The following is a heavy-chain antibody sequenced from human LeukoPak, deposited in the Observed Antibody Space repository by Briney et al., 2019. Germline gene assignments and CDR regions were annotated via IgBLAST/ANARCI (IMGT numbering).Heavy chain of an antibody. CDR2: ISSNGGST. Sequence: TGGSLRLSCSASGFTFSSYAMHWVRQAPGKGLEYVSAISSNGGSTYYADSVKGRFTTSRDNSKNTLYLQMSSLRAEDTAVYYCVKDKGSGSSYYYYYDMDVWGKGTTVTVSS. CDR1: GFTFSSYA. CDR3: VKDKGSGSSYYYYYDMDV. V-gene: IGHV3-64D*06. J-gene: IGHJ6*04. D-gene: IGHD3-10*01.